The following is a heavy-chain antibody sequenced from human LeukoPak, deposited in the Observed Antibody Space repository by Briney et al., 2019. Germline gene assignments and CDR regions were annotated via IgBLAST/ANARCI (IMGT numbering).Heavy chain of an antibody. D-gene: IGHD5-18*01. Sequence: PSETLCLTCTVSGGFISSGSYYWSWIRQPAGKGLEWIGRIYTSGSTNYNPSLKSRVTISVDTSKNQFSLKLSSVTAADTAVYYCARDLGSGYSYGYRAFDIWGQGTMVTVSS. CDR2: IYTSGST. CDR3: ARDLGSGYSYGYRAFDI. CDR1: GGFISSGSYY. V-gene: IGHV4-61*02. J-gene: IGHJ3*02.